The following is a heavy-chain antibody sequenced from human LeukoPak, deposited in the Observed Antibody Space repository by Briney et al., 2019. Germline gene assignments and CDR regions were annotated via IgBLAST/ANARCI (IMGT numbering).Heavy chain of an antibody. CDR2: IYYSGST. Sequence: SETLSLTCTVSGGSISSSSHYWGWIRQPPGKGLEWIGSIYYSGSTYYNPSLKSRVTISVDTSKNQFSLKLSSVTAADTAVYYCARERAPRLYYFDYWGQGTLVTVSS. CDR1: GGSISSSSHY. J-gene: IGHJ4*02. V-gene: IGHV4-39*07. CDR3: ARERAPRLYYFDY. D-gene: IGHD6-25*01.